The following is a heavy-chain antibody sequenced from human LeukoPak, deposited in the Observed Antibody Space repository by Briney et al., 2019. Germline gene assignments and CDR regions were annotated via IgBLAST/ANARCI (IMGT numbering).Heavy chain of an antibody. D-gene: IGHD3-3*01. Sequence: GGSLRLSCAASGFTFSNYAMSWVRQAPGKGLEWVSAISGSGGSTYYADSVKGRFTISRDNSKNTLYLQMNSLRAEDTAVYYCAKDFYDFWSGYPNWFDPWGQGTLVTVSS. CDR2: ISGSGGST. V-gene: IGHV3-23*01. CDR3: AKDFYDFWSGYPNWFDP. CDR1: GFTFSNYA. J-gene: IGHJ5*02.